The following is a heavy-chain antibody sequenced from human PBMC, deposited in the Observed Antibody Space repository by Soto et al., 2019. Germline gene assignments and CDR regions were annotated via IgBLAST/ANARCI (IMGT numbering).Heavy chain of an antibody. D-gene: IGHD3-22*01. V-gene: IGHV1-46*01. Sequence: QVQLVQSGAEVRNPGASVKVSCKASGYTFINYYIHWVRQAPGQGLEWMGITNPRGGSTSYAQKFQGRVTMTRDTSTSTVYMELSSLRSEDTAVYYCARGDYYDSRAYYYSFDYWGQGTLVTVSS. CDR3: ARGDYYDSRAYYYSFDY. CDR2: TNPRGGST. J-gene: IGHJ4*02. CDR1: GYTFINYY.